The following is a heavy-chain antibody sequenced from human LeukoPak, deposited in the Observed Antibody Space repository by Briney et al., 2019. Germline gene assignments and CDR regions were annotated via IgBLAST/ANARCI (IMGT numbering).Heavy chain of an antibody. CDR1: GFTFSSYW. V-gene: IGHV3-7*01. CDR3: ARKPDGGSYWELDY. Sequence: GGSLRLSCAASGFTFSSYWMSWVRQAPGKGLEWVANIKQDGSEKYYVDSVKGRFTISRDNAKNSLYLQMNSLRAEDTAVYYCARKPDGGSYWELDYWGQGTLVTVSS. D-gene: IGHD1-26*01. J-gene: IGHJ4*02. CDR2: IKQDGSEK.